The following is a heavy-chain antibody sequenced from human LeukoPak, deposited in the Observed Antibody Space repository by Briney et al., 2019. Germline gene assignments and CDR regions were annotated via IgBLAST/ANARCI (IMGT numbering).Heavy chain of an antibody. CDR3: AKRRPTGNYFDY. V-gene: IGHV3-23*01. D-gene: IGHD2-8*02. CDR1: GFTFKNFG. J-gene: IGHJ4*02. Sequence: GGSLRLSCEGSGFTFKNFGMRWIRQDPGRGREWVSEVSGSGRITDYADSVKGRFAISRDNSKNALYLQMNNLGVEDTAIYYCAKRRPTGNYFDYWGQGTLVTVSA. CDR2: VSGSGRIT.